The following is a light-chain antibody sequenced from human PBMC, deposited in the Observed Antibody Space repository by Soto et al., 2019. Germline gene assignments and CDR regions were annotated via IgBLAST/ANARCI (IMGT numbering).Light chain of an antibody. CDR2: GAS. CDR1: QSVSSNY. V-gene: IGKV3-20*01. CDR3: QQYGSTPGT. J-gene: IGKJ1*01. Sequence: EIVLTQSPGTLSLSPGERATLSCRASQSVSSNYLAWYQQKPGQALRLLIYGASSRATGIPDRFSGSGSGTNFSLTIIRLEPEDFAVVYCQQYGSTPGTFGQGTKVEIK.